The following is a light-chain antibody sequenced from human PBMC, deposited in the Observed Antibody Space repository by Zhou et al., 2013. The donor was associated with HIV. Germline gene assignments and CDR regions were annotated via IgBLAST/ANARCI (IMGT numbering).Light chain of an antibody. CDR1: QSVSSSY. CDR3: QQYGSSPYS. Sequence: EIVLTQSPGTLSLSPGERATLSCRASQSVSSSYLAWYQQKPGQAPRLLIYGASSRATGIPDRFSGSGSGTDFTLTISRLEPEDLSVYYCQQYGSSPYSFGQGTKAGDQT. CDR2: GAS. J-gene: IGKJ2*03. V-gene: IGKV3-20*01.